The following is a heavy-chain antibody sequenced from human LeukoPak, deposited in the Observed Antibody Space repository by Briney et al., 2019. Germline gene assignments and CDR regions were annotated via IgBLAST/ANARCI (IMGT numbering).Heavy chain of an antibody. CDR1: GGSISSGDYY. CDR2: IYYSGST. V-gene: IGHV4-30-4*01. CDR3: ARDGNYGDHYRIDP. Sequence: SQTLSLTCTVSGGSISSGDYYWSWIRQPPGKGLEWIGYIYYSGSTYYNPSLKSRVTISVDTSKNQFSLKLSSVTAADTAVYYCARDGNYGDHYRIDPWGQGTLVTVSS. J-gene: IGHJ5*02. D-gene: IGHD4-17*01.